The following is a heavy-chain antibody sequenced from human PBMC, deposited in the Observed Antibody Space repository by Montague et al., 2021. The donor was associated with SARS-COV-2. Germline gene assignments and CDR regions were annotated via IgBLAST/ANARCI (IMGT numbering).Heavy chain of an antibody. CDR3: ARSRANVPSRPGFVY. Sequence: SETLSLTCTVSGASVASGNFYWSWIRQPPGKGLEWIGYMYYTGHTNYNPSLESRVTMPVDPSKNQFSLTLTSVTAADTAVYYCARSRANVPSRPGFVYWGQGALVTASS. D-gene: IGHD6-6*01. J-gene: IGHJ4*02. CDR2: MYYTGHT. V-gene: IGHV4-61*01. CDR1: GASVASGNFY.